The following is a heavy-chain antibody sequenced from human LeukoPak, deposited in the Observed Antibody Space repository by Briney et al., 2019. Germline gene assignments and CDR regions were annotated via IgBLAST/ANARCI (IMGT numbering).Heavy chain of an antibody. V-gene: IGHV3-66*01. CDR1: GFTVSSNY. CDR2: IYSGGST. D-gene: IGHD4-17*01. J-gene: IGHJ4*02. CDR3: ARVRATVSIDC. Sequence: GGSLRLSCATSGFTVSSNYMSWVRQAPGKGLEWVSVIYSGGSTYYADSVKGRFTISRDNSKNTLYLQMNSLRAEDTAVYYCARVRATVSIDCWGQGTLVTVSS.